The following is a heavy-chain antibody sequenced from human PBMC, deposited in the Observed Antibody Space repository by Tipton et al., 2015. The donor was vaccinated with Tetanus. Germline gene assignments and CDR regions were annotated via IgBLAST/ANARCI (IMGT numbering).Heavy chain of an antibody. Sequence: LRLSCSVSGDSIRSEDYYWGWIRQSPGKGLEWLGYIFSSGSTLNNPSLTRRVCISLDASKNQFSLILNSVTAADSSSYYCSILSCSSPSCYYFYYCYVYGWVAGTAVSSSS. CDR3: SILSCSSPSCYYFYYCYVYG. CDR2: IFSSGST. CDR1: GDSIRSEDYY. V-gene: IGHV4-30-4*01. D-gene: IGHD2-2*01. J-gene: IGHJ6*03.